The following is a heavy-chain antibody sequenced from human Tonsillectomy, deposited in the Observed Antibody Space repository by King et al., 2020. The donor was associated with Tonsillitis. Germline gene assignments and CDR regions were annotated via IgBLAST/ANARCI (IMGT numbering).Heavy chain of an antibody. CDR2: ISSGSNSI. V-gene: IGHV3-21*01. CDR1: GFTFSSYS. D-gene: IGHD4-17*01. Sequence: QLVQSGGGLVKPGGSLRLSCAASGFTFSSYSMNWVRQAPGKGLEWVSSISSGSNSIYYAYSVKGRFTISRDNAKNSLYLQMNSLRAEDTAVYYCARDDHYGDYEFDSWGQGTLVTVSS. CDR3: ARDDHYGDYEFDS. J-gene: IGHJ4*02.